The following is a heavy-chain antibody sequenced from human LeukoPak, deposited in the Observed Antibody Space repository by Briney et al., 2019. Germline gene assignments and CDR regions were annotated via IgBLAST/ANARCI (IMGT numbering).Heavy chain of an antibody. J-gene: IGHJ6*02. D-gene: IGHD6-13*01. Sequence: PEASVKVSCKASGYTFTSYGISWVRQAPGQGLEWMGWMNPNSGNTGYAQKFQGRVTMTRNTSISTAYMELSSLRSEDTAVYYCASQYSSSWYNYYYYGMDVWGQGTTVTVSS. V-gene: IGHV1-8*02. CDR2: MNPNSGNT. CDR1: GYTFTSYG. CDR3: ASQYSSSWYNYYYYGMDV.